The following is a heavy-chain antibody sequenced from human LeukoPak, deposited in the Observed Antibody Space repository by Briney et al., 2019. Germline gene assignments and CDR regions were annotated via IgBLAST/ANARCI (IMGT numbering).Heavy chain of an antibody. Sequence: PGGSLRLSCAASGFTFSSYNMNWVRQAPGKGLEWVSGISWNSGSIGYADSVKGRFTISRDNAKNSLYLQMNSLRAEDTALYYCAKDGDRNGMDVWGQGTTVTVSS. V-gene: IGHV3-9*01. CDR1: GFTFSSYN. CDR3: AKDGDRNGMDV. J-gene: IGHJ6*02. D-gene: IGHD3-10*01. CDR2: ISWNSGSI.